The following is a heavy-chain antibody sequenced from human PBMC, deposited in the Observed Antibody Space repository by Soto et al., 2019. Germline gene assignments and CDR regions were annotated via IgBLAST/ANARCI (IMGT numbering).Heavy chain of an antibody. Sequence: GGSLRLSCAASGFTFSSYGMHWVRQAPGKGLEWVAVIWYDGSNKYYADSVKGRFTISRDNSKNTLYLQMNSLRAEDTAVYYCARDRSTVTLDYWGQGTLVTVSS. CDR2: IWYDGSNK. CDR1: GFTFSSYG. CDR3: ARDRSTVTLDY. D-gene: IGHD4-17*01. J-gene: IGHJ4*02. V-gene: IGHV3-33*01.